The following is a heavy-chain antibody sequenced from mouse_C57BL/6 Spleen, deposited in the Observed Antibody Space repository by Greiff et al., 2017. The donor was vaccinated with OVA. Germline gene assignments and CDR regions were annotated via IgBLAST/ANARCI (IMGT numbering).Heavy chain of an antibody. Sequence: EVQLQQSGAELVRPGASVKLSCTASGFNIKDDYMHWVKQRPEQGLEWIGWIDPENGDTEYASKFQGKATITADTSSNTAYLQLSSLTSEDTAVYYCTTYDYDYPWFAYWGQGTLVTVSA. J-gene: IGHJ3*01. CDR1: GFNIKDDY. D-gene: IGHD2-4*01. CDR2: IDPENGDT. CDR3: TTYDYDYPWFAY. V-gene: IGHV14-4*01.